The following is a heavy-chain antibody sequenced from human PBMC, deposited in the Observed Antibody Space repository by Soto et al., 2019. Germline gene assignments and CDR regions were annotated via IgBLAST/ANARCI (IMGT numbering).Heavy chain of an antibody. V-gene: IGHV4-30-4*01. D-gene: IGHD1-1*01. J-gene: IGHJ6*02. CDR2: IFYSGTT. Sequence: SETLSLTCTVSGDSISSADYYWSWIRQTPGKGPEWIGHIFYSGTTYYNPSLKSRLTISVDTSKNHFSLRLTSVTAADTAVYYCARDLWVEPELYYYGMDVWGQGTTVTVSS. CDR1: GDSISSADYY. CDR3: ARDLWVEPELYYYGMDV.